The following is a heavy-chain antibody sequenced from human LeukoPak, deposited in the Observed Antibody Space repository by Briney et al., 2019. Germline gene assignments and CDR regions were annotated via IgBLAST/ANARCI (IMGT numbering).Heavy chain of an antibody. CDR2: ISWNSGSI. Sequence: GGSLRLSCAASGFIFYDYAMHWVRHAPGKGLEWGSGISWNSGSISYADSVKGRFTIPRDNAKNSLYLQKNRLRAENTALYYCAKARGSLISYYLDYWGHGTLGTASS. D-gene: IGHD3-10*01. J-gene: IGHJ4*01. CDR3: AKARGSLISYYLDY. CDR1: GFIFYDYA. V-gene: IGHV3-9*01.